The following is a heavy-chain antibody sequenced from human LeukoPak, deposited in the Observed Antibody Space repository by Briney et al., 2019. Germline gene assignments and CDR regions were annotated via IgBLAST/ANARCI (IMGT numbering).Heavy chain of an antibody. J-gene: IGHJ4*02. CDR3: ARCGFTSGTSYKMAAQASDF. CDR2: ISDSGSTT. CDR1: GFTFGHYA. V-gene: IGHV3-48*03. Sequence: PGGSLRLSCASSGFTFGHYAMNWVRQAPGKGLESVAYISDSGSTTYYADSVKGRFTISRDNTKKSLYLQMNSLRAEDTAVYYCARCGFTSGTSYKMAAQASDFWGQGTLVTVSS. D-gene: IGHD3-10*01.